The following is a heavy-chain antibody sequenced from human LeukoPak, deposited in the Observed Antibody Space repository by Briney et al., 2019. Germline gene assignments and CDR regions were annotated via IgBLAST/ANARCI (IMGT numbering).Heavy chain of an antibody. CDR1: GGSFTASY. CDR3: ARVTGGGNVAYWYFDL. V-gene: IGHV4-34*01. Sequence: SETLSLTCGVDGGSFTASYWSWIRQSPGKGLEWTGEIHHAGDTNYNPSLKSRVTISLDIYRAQFSLNLKSVTAADTAVYYCARVTGGGNVAYWYFDLWGRGTLVTVSS. CDR2: IHHAGDT. J-gene: IGHJ2*01. D-gene: IGHD4-23*01.